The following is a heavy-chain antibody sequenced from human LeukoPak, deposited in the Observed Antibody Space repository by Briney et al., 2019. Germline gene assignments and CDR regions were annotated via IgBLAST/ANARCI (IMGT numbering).Heavy chain of an antibody. J-gene: IGHJ4*02. Sequence: GGSLRLSCAASRFTFSSYWMHWVRQAPGKGLVWVSRINSDGSSTSYADSVKGRFTISRDNSKNSLYLQMNSLRTEDTALYYCAKDIQSGAGTNGLVDYWGQGTLVTVSS. D-gene: IGHD1-1*01. CDR2: INSDGSST. CDR3: AKDIQSGAGTNGLVDY. CDR1: RFTFSSYW. V-gene: IGHV3-74*01.